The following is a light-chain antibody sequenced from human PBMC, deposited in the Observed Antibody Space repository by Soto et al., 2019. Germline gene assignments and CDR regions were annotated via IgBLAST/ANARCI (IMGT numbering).Light chain of an antibody. V-gene: IGLV1-51*01. Sequence: QSVLTQPASVSGSPRQSITISCTGTNSGVGSYNLVSWFQQHPGKAPKLLIYDDDKRPSGIPDRFSGSKSGTSATLGITGFQTGDEADYYCGSWDSSLSAYVFGTGTKVTVL. CDR2: DDD. CDR1: NSGVGSYNL. CDR3: GSWDSSLSAYV. J-gene: IGLJ1*01.